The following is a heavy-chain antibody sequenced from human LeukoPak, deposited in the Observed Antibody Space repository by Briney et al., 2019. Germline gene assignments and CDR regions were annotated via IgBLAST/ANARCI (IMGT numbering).Heavy chain of an antibody. CDR3: ATRSDYYGLGSYYKAVCFDP. CDR1: GGSISSYY. J-gene: IGHJ5*02. D-gene: IGHD3-10*01. CDR2: IYYSGST. V-gene: IGHV4-59*08. Sequence: SETLSLTCTVSGGSISSYYWSWIRQPPGKGLEWIGYIYYSGSTNYNPSLKSRVTISVDTSKNQFSLKLSSLTAADTAVYYCATRSDYYGLGSYYKAVCFDPWGQGTLVTVSS.